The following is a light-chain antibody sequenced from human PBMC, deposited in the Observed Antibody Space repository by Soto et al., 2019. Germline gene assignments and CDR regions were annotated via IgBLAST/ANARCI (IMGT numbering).Light chain of an antibody. CDR2: AND. J-gene: IGLJ3*02. V-gene: IGLV1-40*01. CDR1: SSNIGTFH. CDR3: QSADSRRYGSL. Sequence: QSVLTQPPSVSGAPGQTVTISCTGSSSNIGTFHVHWYQQLPGTTPKLLIYANDNRPSGVPDRFSGSKSGTSASLAITGLQAEDEGDYYCQSADSRRYGSLFGGGTKLTVL.